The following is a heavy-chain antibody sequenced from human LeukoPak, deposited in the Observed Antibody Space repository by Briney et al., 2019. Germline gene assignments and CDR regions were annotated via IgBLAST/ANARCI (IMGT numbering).Heavy chain of an antibody. J-gene: IGHJ6*03. D-gene: IGHD1-26*01. CDR3: AKDLSGSSIERGYMDV. V-gene: IGHV3-23*01. Sequence: GGSLRLSCAASGFTFRSYAMSWVRQAPGKGLEWVSAIGGSGDSTHYAVSVKGRFTISRDNSKNTLYLQMNSLRAEDTAVYYCAKDLSGSSIERGYMDVWGKGTTVTVSS. CDR2: IGGSGDST. CDR1: GFTFRSYA.